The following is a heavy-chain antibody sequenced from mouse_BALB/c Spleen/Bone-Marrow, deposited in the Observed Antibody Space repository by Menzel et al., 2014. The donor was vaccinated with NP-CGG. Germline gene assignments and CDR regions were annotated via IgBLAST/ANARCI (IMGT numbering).Heavy chain of an antibody. CDR3: NVWDGNYFFDY. D-gene: IGHD2-1*01. CDR1: GFNIKDYY. J-gene: IGHJ2*01. Sequence: EVKLMESGAELVRSGASVKLSCTASGFNIKDYYMHWVKQRPEQGLEWIGWIDPENGDTEYAPKFQSKATMTADTSSNTAYLQLSSLTSEDTAVYYCNVWDGNYFFDYWGQGTTLTVSS. V-gene: IGHV14-4*02. CDR2: IDPENGDT.